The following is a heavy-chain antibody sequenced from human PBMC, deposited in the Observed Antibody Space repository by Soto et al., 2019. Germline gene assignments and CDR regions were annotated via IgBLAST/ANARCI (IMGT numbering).Heavy chain of an antibody. CDR2: IYYSGST. CDR1: GGSISSGNYY. CDR3: ARSDGRY. Sequence: SETLSLTCTVSGGSISSGNYYWSWIRQPPGKGLEWIGYIYYSGSTNYNPSLKSRVTISVDTSKNQFSLKLSSVTAADTAVYYCARSDGRYWGQGTLVTVSS. V-gene: IGHV4-61*01. J-gene: IGHJ4*02.